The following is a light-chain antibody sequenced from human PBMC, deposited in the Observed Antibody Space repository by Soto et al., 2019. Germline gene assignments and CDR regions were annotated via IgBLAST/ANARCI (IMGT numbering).Light chain of an antibody. CDR3: QQYNSYEK. CDR2: DAS. J-gene: IGKJ1*01. Sequence: DIQMTQSPSTLSASVGDRVTITCRASQSISSWLAWYQQKPGKAPKLLIYDASSLESGVPSRFSDSGSGTEFTHTISILQPDDFATYYCQQYNSYEKFGHGTYVQI. CDR1: QSISSW. V-gene: IGKV1-5*01.